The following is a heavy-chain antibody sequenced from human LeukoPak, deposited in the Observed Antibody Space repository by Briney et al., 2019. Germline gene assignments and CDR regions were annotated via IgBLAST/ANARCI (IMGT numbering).Heavy chain of an antibody. D-gene: IGHD6-19*01. CDR2: INAGNGNT. J-gene: IGHJ4*02. V-gene: IGHV1-3*01. CDR3: ARAAVASGDYFDY. Sequence: ASVKVSCKASGYTFTSYAMHWVRQAPGQRLEWMGWINAGNGNTKYSQKFQGRVTITRDTSASTAYMELSSLRSEDTAVYYCARAAVASGDYFDYWGQGTLVTVSS. CDR1: GYTFTSYA.